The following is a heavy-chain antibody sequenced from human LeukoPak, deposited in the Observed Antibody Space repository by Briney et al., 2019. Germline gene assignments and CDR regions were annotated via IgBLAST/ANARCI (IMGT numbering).Heavy chain of an antibody. J-gene: IGHJ5*02. Sequence: SETLSLTCTVSGGSINSYYWSWIRQSPGKGLEWIGYIYYSGSTNYNPSLKSRVTMSVDVSKNQFSLKLSSVTAADTAVYYCARLSLQRGFDPWGQGTLVTVSS. CDR2: IYYSGST. V-gene: IGHV4-59*08. D-gene: IGHD3-16*02. CDR1: GGSINSYY. CDR3: ARLSLQRGFDP.